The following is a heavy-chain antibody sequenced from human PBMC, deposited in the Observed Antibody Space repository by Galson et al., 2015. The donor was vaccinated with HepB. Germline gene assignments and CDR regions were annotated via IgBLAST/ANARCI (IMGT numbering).Heavy chain of an antibody. J-gene: IGHJ5*02. CDR2: ISAYNGNT. Sequence: SVKVSCKASGYTFSTYGISWVRQAPGQGLEWMGWISAYNGNTNYAQKLRGRVTMTTDTSTSTAYMELRSLRSDDTAVYYCARGYGSGSQRGPDWFDPWGQGTLVTVSS. CDR3: ARGYGSGSQRGPDWFDP. CDR1: GYTFSTYG. V-gene: IGHV1-18*01. D-gene: IGHD3-10*01.